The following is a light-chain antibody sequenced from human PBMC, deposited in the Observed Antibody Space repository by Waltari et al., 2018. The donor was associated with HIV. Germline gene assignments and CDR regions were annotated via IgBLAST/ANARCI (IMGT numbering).Light chain of an antibody. Sequence: SYELAQPPSVSVSPGQTASITCSGDKLGNKFAAWYQQKPGQSPVVVMYQDRSRPSGIPERFSGSNSGNTATLTISGTQAMDEADYYCQAWDSSTMVFGGGTKLTVL. CDR1: KLGNKF. J-gene: IGLJ2*01. CDR3: QAWDSSTMV. V-gene: IGLV3-1*01. CDR2: QDR.